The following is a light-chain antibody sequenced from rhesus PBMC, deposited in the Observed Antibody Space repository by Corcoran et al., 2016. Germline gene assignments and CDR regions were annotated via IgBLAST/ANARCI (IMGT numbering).Light chain of an antibody. J-gene: IGKJ3*01. CDR3: QQYYSTPFT. Sequence: DIVMTQSPDSLAVSLGERVTINCKSSQSLLYSSNNKNYLAWYQQKPGQDPKLLIYWASTRESGVPNRGSGSGSGTDFTLTISGLQAADVAVYYCQQYYSTPFTFGPGTKLDIK. CDR1: QSLLYSSNNKNY. CDR2: WAS. V-gene: IGKV4-1*01.